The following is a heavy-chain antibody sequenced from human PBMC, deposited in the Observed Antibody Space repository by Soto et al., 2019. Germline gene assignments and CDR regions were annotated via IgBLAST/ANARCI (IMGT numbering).Heavy chain of an antibody. J-gene: IGHJ4*02. V-gene: IGHV4-59*01. CDR1: GGTMSSYY. Sequence: SETLSLTCTVSGGTMSSYYWSWIRQAPGKGLEWIGYVYDSGSTDYNPSLKSRLTISLDTSKNLFSLKLSFVTAADTAVYYCARDRRGSETWSPYYFDYWGQGIMVTVSS. CDR2: VYDSGST. D-gene: IGHD3-10*01. CDR3: ARDRRGSETWSPYYFDY.